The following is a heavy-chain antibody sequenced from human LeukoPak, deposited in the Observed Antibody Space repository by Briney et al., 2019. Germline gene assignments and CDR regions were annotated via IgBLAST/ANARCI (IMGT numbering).Heavy chain of an antibody. V-gene: IGHV4-31*03. Sequence: SQTLSLTCTVSGGSISSGGYYWRWIRQHPGKGLEWIGYIYYSGSTYYNPSLKSRVTISVDTSKNQFSLKLSSVTAADTAVYYCASITIFGQRPFDYWGQGTLVTVSS. CDR2: IYYSGST. J-gene: IGHJ4*02. CDR1: GGSISSGGYY. D-gene: IGHD3-3*01. CDR3: ASITIFGQRPFDY.